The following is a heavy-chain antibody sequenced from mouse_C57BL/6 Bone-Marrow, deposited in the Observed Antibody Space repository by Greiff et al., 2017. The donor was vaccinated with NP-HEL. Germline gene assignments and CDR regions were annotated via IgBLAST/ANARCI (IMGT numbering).Heavy chain of an antibody. CDR2: IDPANGNT. CDR1: GFNIKNTY. CDR3: ARWGKKITTVVGYFDY. V-gene: IGHV14-3*01. J-gene: IGHJ2*01. Sequence: VQLKESVAELVRPGASVKLSCTASGFNIKNTYMHWVKQRPEQGLEWIGRIDPANGNTKYAPKFQGKATITADTSSNTAYLQLSSLTSEDTAIYYCARWGKKITTVVGYFDYWGQGTTLTVSS. D-gene: IGHD1-1*01.